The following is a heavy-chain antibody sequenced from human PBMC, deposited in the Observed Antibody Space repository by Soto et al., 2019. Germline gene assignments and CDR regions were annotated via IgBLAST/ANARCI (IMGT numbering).Heavy chain of an antibody. CDR1: GGSMSRYY. Sequence: LSLTCTVSGGSMSRYYWTWIRQPPGKGLEWIGNIHYTGSTNYNPSLKSRVTILLGTSTSQFSLKVSSVTAADTAVYYCARDLTTSSTDGPLDPWGHGTRVTVSS. D-gene: IGHD1-1*01. J-gene: IGHJ5*02. CDR2: IHYTGST. CDR3: ARDLTTSSTDGPLDP. V-gene: IGHV4-59*01.